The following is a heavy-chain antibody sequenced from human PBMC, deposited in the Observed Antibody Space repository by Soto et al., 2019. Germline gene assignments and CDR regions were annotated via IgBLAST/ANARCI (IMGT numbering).Heavy chain of an antibody. CDR3: ARQGFGPLHGRVDV. D-gene: IGHD3-10*01. Sequence: QVPLQESGPGLVKPSETLSLSCTVSGGSINSYYWSWIRQSPGKRMEWIGYVHHSWGSSYNPSLQSRVAISLDTSKSQFSLKVTSVTATDTAVYYCARQGFGPLHGRVDVWGQGTTVTVSS. CDR2: VHHSWGS. J-gene: IGHJ6*02. V-gene: IGHV4-59*08. CDR1: GGSINSYY.